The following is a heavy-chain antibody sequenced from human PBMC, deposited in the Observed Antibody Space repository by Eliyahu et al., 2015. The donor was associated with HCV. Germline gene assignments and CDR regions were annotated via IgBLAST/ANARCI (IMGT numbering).Heavy chain of an antibody. J-gene: IGHJ2*01. CDR3: ARATNGYNYVNFWYFDL. CDR2: IGWNSGFI. V-gene: IGHV3-9*01. CDR1: GFTFADYS. Sequence: EVQLVQSGXGLVQPGXSXXLSCAAXGFTFADYSINWVRQTPGKGLEWVSGIGWNSGFIAYADSVKGRFTISRDNAKNSLYLQMNSLTPEDTAFYYCARATNGYNYVNFWYFDLWGRGTLVTVSS. D-gene: IGHD5-24*01.